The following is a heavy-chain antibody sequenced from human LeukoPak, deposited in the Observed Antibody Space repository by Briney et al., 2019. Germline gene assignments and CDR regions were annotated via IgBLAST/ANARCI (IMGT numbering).Heavy chain of an antibody. V-gene: IGHV4-34*12. CDR3: AVGIRPGYYFDY. CDR2: IIRRGGS. Sequence: PSETLSLTCAVSGGSFSDYYWSWIRQAPGKGLEWIGEIIRRGGSNYIPSLKSRATMSIATSNNKSSFMLRCAPAADTAVFFCAVGIRPGYYFDYWGQGTLVTVSS. CDR1: GGSFSDYY. J-gene: IGHJ4*01. D-gene: IGHD3-16*01.